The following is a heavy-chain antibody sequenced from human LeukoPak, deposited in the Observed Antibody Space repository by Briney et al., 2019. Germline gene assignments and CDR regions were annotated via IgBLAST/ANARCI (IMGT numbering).Heavy chain of an antibody. CDR2: ISAYNGNT. CDR1: GYTFTSYG. J-gene: IGHJ6*03. D-gene: IGHD3-3*01. CDR3: ARVLPSGAIFGVVIIPEHYYYYMDV. Sequence: GASVKVSCKASGYTFTSYGISWVRQAPGQGLEWMGWISAYNGNTNYAQKLQGRVTMTTDTSTSTAYMELRSLRSDDTAVYYCARVLPSGAIFGVVIIPEHYYYYMDVWGKGTTVTVSS. V-gene: IGHV1-18*01.